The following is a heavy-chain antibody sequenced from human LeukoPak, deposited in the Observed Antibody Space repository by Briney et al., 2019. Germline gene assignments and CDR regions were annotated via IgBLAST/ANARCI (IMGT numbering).Heavy chain of an antibody. CDR2: INPNSGGT. D-gene: IGHD3-22*01. CDR3: ARVYYDSSGYYAFDI. Sequence: GASVKVSCKASGYTFTGYYMHWVQQAPGQGLEWMGWINPNSGGTNYAQKFQGRVTMTRDTSISAAYMELSRLRSDDTAVYYCARVYYDSSGYYAFDIWGQGTMVTVSS. V-gene: IGHV1-2*02. CDR1: GYTFTGYY. J-gene: IGHJ3*02.